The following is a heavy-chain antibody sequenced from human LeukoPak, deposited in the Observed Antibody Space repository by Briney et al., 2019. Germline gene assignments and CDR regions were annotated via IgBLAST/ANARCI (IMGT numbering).Heavy chain of an antibody. Sequence: ASVRVSCKASGYTFTSYDINWVRQATGQGLEWMGWMNPNSGNTGYAQKFQGRVTITRNTSISTAYMELSSLRSEDTAVYYCARGLYDNYYGSGSSYTDYWGQGTLVTVSA. V-gene: IGHV1-8*03. CDR2: MNPNSGNT. CDR1: GYTFTSYD. CDR3: ARGLYDNYYGSGSSYTDY. J-gene: IGHJ4*02. D-gene: IGHD3-10*01.